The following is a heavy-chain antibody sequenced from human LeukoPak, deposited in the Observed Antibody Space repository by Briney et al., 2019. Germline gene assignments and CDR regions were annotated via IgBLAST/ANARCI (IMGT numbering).Heavy chain of an antibody. CDR1: GYTFTSYD. Sequence: ASVTVSCKASGYTFTSYDINWVRQATGQGLEWMGWMNPNSGNTGYAQKFQGRVTITRNTSISTAYMELSSLRSEDTAVYYCARRLVGSLDYYYYMDVWGKGTTVTVSS. CDR3: ARRLVGSLDYYYYMDV. D-gene: IGHD1-1*01. CDR2: MNPNSGNT. J-gene: IGHJ6*03. V-gene: IGHV1-8*03.